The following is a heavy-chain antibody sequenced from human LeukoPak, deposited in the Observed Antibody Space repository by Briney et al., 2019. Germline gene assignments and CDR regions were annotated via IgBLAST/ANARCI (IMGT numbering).Heavy chain of an antibody. CDR2: VYYSGST. V-gene: IGHV4-59*08. J-gene: IGHJ4*02. D-gene: IGHD3-16*01. Sequence: SETLSLTCTVSGGSISTNYWSWIRQPPGKGLEWIGYVYYSGSTNYKPSLKSRVTISVDTSKNQFSLKLSSVTAADTAVYYCARHTFGNYEYYFDYWGQGTLVTVSS. CDR3: ARHTFGNYEYYFDY. CDR1: GGSISTNY.